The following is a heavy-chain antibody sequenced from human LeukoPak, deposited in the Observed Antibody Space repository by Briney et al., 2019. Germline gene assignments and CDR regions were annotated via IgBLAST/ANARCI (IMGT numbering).Heavy chain of an antibody. CDR2: ISSSSSYI. Sequence: TGGSLRLSCAASGFTFSNHGMNWVRQAPGKGLEWVSSISSSSSYIYYADSVKGRFTISRDNAKNSLYLQMNSLRAEDTAVYYCASSYDSSGYRSYYYYYYMDVWGKGTTVTVSS. J-gene: IGHJ6*03. D-gene: IGHD3-22*01. CDR3: ASSYDSSGYRSYYYYYYMDV. V-gene: IGHV3-21*01. CDR1: GFTFSNHG.